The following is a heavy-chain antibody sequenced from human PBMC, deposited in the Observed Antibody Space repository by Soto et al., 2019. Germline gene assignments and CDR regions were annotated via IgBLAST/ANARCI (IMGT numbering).Heavy chain of an antibody. CDR1: GFTFSSYA. CDR2: ISGSGGST. V-gene: IGHV3-23*01. CDR3: GRWLQMGHYYYYYGMDV. Sequence: GSLRLSCAASGFTFSSYAMSWVRQAPGKGLEWVSAISGSGGSTYYADSVKGRFTISRDNSKNTLYLQMNSLRAEDTAVYYCGRWLQMGHYYYYYGMDVWGQGTPVTVSS. J-gene: IGHJ6*02. D-gene: IGHD5-12*01.